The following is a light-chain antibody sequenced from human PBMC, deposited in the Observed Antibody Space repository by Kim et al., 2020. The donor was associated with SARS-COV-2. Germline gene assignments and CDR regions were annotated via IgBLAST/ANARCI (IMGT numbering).Light chain of an antibody. Sequence: SPGERATLSCRTSQSVNNNYLAWYQRKLGQAPRLLIYGASSRATGIPDRFSGSGSGTDFTLTISRLEPEDFAEYYCQQYGSSPFTFGPGTKVDIK. J-gene: IGKJ3*01. V-gene: IGKV3-20*01. CDR1: QSVNNNY. CDR3: QQYGSSPFT. CDR2: GAS.